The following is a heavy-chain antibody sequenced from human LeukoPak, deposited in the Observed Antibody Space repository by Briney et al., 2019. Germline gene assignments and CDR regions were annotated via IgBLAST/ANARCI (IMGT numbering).Heavy chain of an antibody. CDR2: ISSSSSYI. CDR1: GFTFSSYS. D-gene: IGHD2-2*01. J-gene: IGHJ4*02. V-gene: IGHV3-21*01. Sequence: GGSLRLSCAASGFTFSSYSMNWVRQAPGKGLEWVSSISSSSSYIYYADSVEGRFTISRDNAKNSLYLQMNSLRAEDTAVYYCATLSPDCSSTSCRDYWGQGTLVTVSS. CDR3: ATLSPDCSSTSCRDY.